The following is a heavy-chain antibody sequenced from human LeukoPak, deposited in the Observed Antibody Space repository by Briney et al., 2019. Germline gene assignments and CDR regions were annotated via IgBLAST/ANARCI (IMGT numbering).Heavy chain of an antibody. J-gene: IGHJ6*02. V-gene: IGHV1-69*06. CDR2: IIPIFGTT. CDR1: GGIFSSYA. D-gene: IGHD2-2*01. Sequence: SVKVSCQASGGIFSSYAISWVRQAPGQGLEWMGGIIPIFGTTTYTQKFQGRVTMTEDTSTDTAYMELSSLRSEDTAVYYCATWGGCSSTSCYSYYYYGMDVWGQGTTVTVSS. CDR3: ATWGGCSSTSCYSYYYYGMDV.